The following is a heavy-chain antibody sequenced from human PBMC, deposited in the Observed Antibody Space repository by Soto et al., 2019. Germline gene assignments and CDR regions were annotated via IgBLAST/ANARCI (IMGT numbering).Heavy chain of an antibody. CDR3: AREMEFRGNWFDP. Sequence: GGSLRLSCAASGFTFSSYWMSWVRQAPGKGLEWVANIKQDGSGKYYVDSVKGRFTISRDNAMNSLYLQMNSLRVEDTAVYYCAREMEFRGNWFDPWGQGTLVTVSS. D-gene: IGHD1-1*01. CDR1: GFTFSSYW. CDR2: IKQDGSGK. V-gene: IGHV3-7*01. J-gene: IGHJ5*02.